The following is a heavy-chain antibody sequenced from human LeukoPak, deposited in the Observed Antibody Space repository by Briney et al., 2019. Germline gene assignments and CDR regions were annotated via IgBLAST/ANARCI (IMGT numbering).Heavy chain of an antibody. CDR2: IYYSGDT. D-gene: IGHD2-15*01. J-gene: IGHJ4*02. V-gene: IGHV4-59*01. Sequence: SPSETLSLTCTVSGGSISGYYWSWIRQPPGKGLELIGYIYYSGDTNYNPSLNSRVTISVDTSKNQFSLRLSSVTTADTAIYYCARGGIGSSRGSFFGYWGQGTLVTVSS. CDR3: ARGGIGSSRGSFFGY. CDR1: GGSISGYY.